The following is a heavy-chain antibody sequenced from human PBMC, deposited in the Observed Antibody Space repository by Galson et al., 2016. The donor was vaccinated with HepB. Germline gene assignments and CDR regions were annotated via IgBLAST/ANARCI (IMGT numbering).Heavy chain of an antibody. J-gene: IGHJ6*04. V-gene: IGHV3-74*01. Sequence: SLRLSCAASGFPFTTYWMHWVRQAPGKGLVWVSRINTDGSSTDYADSVKGRFTISRDNAKNTLYLQMNSLRAEDTAVYYCARGGVGYGTSTICQDYYYHGIDVGGRGTAVTVSS. CDR1: GFPFTTYW. D-gene: IGHD2-2*03. CDR2: INTDGSST. CDR3: ARGGVGYGTSTICQDYYYHGIDV.